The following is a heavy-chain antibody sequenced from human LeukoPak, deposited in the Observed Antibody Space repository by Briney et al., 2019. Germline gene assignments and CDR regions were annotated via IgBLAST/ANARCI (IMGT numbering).Heavy chain of an antibody. CDR2: YYYWWST. V-gene: IGHV4-59*13. J-gene: IGHJ6*03. CDR1: GGPISSFY. CDR3: AREAQLWSSTYYYYYMDV. D-gene: IGHD5-18*01. Sequence: NSSETLSLTCSVSGGPISSFYWSWLRHPPGKALEGLGYYYYWWSTNYNPSLKSRVTISVDTSKNQFSLKLSSVTAADTAVYYCAREAQLWSSTYYYYYMDVWGKGTTVTVSS.